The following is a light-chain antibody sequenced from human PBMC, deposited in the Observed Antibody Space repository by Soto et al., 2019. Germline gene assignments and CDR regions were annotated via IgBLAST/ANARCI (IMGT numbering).Light chain of an antibody. CDR2: SNN. J-gene: IGLJ2*01. CDR1: SSNIGSNT. V-gene: IGLV1-44*01. CDR3: GAWDDSLNGVV. Sequence: QSVLTQPPSASGTPGQRVTISCSGSSSNIGSNTVNWYQQVPGTAPKLLIYSNNQRPSGVPDRFSGSKSGTSVSLAISGLQSEDEADYYYGAWDDSLNGVVLGGGTKLTVL.